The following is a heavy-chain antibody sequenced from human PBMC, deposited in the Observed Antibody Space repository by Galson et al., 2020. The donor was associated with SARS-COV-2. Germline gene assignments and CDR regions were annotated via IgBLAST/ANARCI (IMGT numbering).Heavy chain of an antibody. CDR2: IYYRGNT. J-gene: IGHJ6*02. CDR3: ARDMGEYPHRGYYYYYGLDV. CDR1: GGSINSTAHY. V-gene: IGHV4-39*07. D-gene: IGHD3-10*01. Sequence: SETLSLTCTVSGGSINSTAHYWAWIRQPPGKGLEWIGIIYYRGNTYYNPSLKSRVTISVDTSKNQFSLRLSPVTAADTAVYYCARDMGEYPHRGYYYYYGLDVWGQGTTVTVYS.